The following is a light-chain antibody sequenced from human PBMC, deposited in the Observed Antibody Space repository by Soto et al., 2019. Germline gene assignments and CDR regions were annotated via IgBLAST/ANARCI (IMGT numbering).Light chain of an antibody. J-gene: IGKJ4*01. CDR2: WAS. V-gene: IGKV4-1*01. CDR3: QHYFTVPVT. Sequence: DIVMTQTPGSLAVSLGERATINCKSSQSLLASSNNKNYLAWYQHKPGQPPKLLLYWASTRASGVPDRFSGSESGTDFTLTSSSLQAEDVAVYYCQHYFTVPVTFGGGTRVEMK. CDR1: QSLLASSNNKNY.